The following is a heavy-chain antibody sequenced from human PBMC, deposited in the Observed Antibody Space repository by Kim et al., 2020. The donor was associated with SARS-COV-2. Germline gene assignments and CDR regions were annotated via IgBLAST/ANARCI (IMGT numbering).Heavy chain of an antibody. CDR2: ISGSGGST. Sequence: GGSLRLSCAASGFTFSSYAMSWVRQAPGKGLEWVSAISGSGGSTYYADSVKGRFTISRDNSKNTLYLQMNSLRAEDTAVYYCAKGNIVVVPAAMKGNWFDPWGQGTLVTVSS. CDR3: AKGNIVVVPAAMKGNWFDP. J-gene: IGHJ5*02. V-gene: IGHV3-23*01. CDR1: GFTFSSYA. D-gene: IGHD2-2*01.